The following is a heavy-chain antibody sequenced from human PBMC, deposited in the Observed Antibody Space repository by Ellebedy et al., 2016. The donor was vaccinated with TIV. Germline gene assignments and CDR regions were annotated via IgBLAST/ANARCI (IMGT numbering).Heavy chain of an antibody. D-gene: IGHD5-24*01. Sequence: AASVKVSCKASGYTFTGYYMHWVRQAPGQGLEWMGWINPNSGGTNYAQKFQGWVTMTRDTSISTAYMELSRLRSDDTAVYYCARWDGYDEKFQGPFDRWGQGTLVTVSS. CDR1: GYTFTGYY. CDR3: ARWDGYDEKFQGPFDR. CDR2: INPNSGGT. V-gene: IGHV1-2*04. J-gene: IGHJ4*02.